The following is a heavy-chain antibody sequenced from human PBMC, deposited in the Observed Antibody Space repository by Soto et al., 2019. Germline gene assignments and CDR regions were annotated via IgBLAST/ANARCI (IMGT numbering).Heavy chain of an antibody. D-gene: IGHD3-10*01. CDR2: IYYSGST. CDR1: GGSISSGGYY. Sequence: SETLSLTCTVSGGSISSGGYYWSWIRQHPGKGLEWIGYIYYSGSTYYNPSLKSRVTISVDTSKNQFSLKLSSVTAADTAVYYCARGGVTMVWGKYYYYYGMDVWGQGTTVTVSS. V-gene: IGHV4-31*03. J-gene: IGHJ6*02. CDR3: ARGGVTMVWGKYYYYYGMDV.